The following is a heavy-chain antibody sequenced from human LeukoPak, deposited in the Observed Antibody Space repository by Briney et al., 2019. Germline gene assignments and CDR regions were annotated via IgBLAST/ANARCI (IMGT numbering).Heavy chain of an antibody. CDR1: GYTFTGYY. CDR3: ARSYCSGGSCYDWFDP. CDR2: INPNSGGT. Sequence: ASVKVSCKASGYTFTGYYMHWVRLAPGQGLEWMGWINPNSGGTNYAQKFQGRVTMTRDTSISTAYMELSRLRSDDTAVNYCARSYCSGGSCYDWFDPWGQGTLVTVSS. V-gene: IGHV1-2*02. J-gene: IGHJ5*02. D-gene: IGHD2-15*01.